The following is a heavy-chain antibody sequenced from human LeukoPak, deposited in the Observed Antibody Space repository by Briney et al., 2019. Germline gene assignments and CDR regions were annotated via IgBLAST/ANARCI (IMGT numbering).Heavy chain of an antibody. J-gene: IGHJ5*02. D-gene: IGHD1-26*01. CDR1: GYTFTSYD. CDR3: ARGPLSWELLPGWFDP. Sequence: ASVKVSCKASGYTFTSYDINWVRQATGQGLEWMGWMNPNSGNTGFAQKLQGRVTVTRNTSISTAYMELSSLRSEDTAVYYCARGPLSWELLPGWFDPWGQGTLVTVSS. V-gene: IGHV1-8*01. CDR2: MNPNSGNT.